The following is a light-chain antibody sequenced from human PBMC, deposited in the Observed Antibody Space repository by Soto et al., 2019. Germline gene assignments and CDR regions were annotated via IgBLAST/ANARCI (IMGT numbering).Light chain of an antibody. V-gene: IGKV3-20*01. CDR1: QSVSGSF. J-gene: IGKJ2*01. CDR3: HQYCSSPQT. CDR2: GAS. Sequence: EIVLTQSPGTLSLSPGERATHSCRASQSVSGSFLAWYQQKPGQAPRLLIYGASSRATGIPDRFSGSGSGTDFTLTISRLEPEDFAVYYCHQYCSSPQTFGQGTKLEIK.